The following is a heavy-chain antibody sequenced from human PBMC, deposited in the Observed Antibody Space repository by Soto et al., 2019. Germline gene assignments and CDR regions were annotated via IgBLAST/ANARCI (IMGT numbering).Heavy chain of an antibody. V-gene: IGHV4-59*01. D-gene: IGHD6-19*01. CDR2: IYYSGST. CDR1: GGSISSYY. CDR3: ARAAVAGTLRGWFDP. J-gene: IGHJ5*02. Sequence: SETLSLTCTVSGGSISSYYWSWIRQPPGKGLEWIGYIYYSGSTNYNPSPKSRVTISVDTSKNQFSLRLVSVTAADTAVYYCARAAVAGTLRGWFDPWGQGTLVTVSS.